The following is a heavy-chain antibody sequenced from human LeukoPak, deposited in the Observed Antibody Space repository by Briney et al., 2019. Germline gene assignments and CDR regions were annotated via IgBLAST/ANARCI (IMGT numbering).Heavy chain of an antibody. Sequence: SETLSLTCAVYGGSFSGYYRSWIRQPPGKGLEWIGEIDHSGSTNYNPSLKSRVTISVDTSKNQFSLKLSSVTAADTAVYYCARAVAGNDFWGQGTLVTVSS. J-gene: IGHJ4*02. CDR3: ARAVAGNDF. CDR2: IDHSGST. CDR1: GGSFSGYY. V-gene: IGHV4-34*01. D-gene: IGHD6-19*01.